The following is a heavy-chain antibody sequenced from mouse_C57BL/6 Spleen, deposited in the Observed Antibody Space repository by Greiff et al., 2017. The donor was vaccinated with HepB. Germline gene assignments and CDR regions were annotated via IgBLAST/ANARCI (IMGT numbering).Heavy chain of an antibody. D-gene: IGHD1-1*01. V-gene: IGHV1-80*01. CDR1: GYAFSSYW. J-gene: IGHJ2*01. CDR3: AREGYYGSEDY. CDR2: IYPGDGDT. Sequence: QVQLQQSGAELVKPGASVKISCKASGYAFSSYWMNWVKQRPGKGLEWIGQIYPGDGDTNYNGKFKGKATLTADKSSSTAYMQLSSLTSEDSAVYFCAREGYYGSEDYWGQGTTLTVSS.